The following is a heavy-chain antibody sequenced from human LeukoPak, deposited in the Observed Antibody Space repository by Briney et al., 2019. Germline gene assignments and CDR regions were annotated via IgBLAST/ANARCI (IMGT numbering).Heavy chain of an antibody. CDR2: ISAYNGNT. Sequence: ASVKVSCKASGYTLTSYGISWVRQAPGQGLEWMGWISAYNGNTNYAQKLQGRVTMTTDTSTSTAYMELRSLRSDDTAVYYCARDVGYDSSGDDAFDIWGQGTMVTVSS. V-gene: IGHV1-18*01. CDR3: ARDVGYDSSGDDAFDI. J-gene: IGHJ3*02. CDR1: GYTLTSYG. D-gene: IGHD3-22*01.